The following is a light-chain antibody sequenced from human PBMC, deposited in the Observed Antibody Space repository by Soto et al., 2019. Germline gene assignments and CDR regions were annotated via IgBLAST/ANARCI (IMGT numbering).Light chain of an antibody. Sequence: QSVLTQPRSVSGSPGQSVTISCTGTSSDVGGYNYVSWYQQHPGKAPKLMIYDVSKRPSGVPDRFSGSKSGNTASLTISGPQAEDEADYYCCSYAGSYTLFGGGTKLT. CDR1: SSDVGGYNY. CDR3: CSYAGSYTL. CDR2: DVS. V-gene: IGLV2-11*01. J-gene: IGLJ3*02.